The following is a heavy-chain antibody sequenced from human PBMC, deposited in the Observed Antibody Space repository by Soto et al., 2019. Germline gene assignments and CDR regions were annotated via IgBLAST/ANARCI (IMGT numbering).Heavy chain of an antibody. Sequence: EVQLLESGGGLVQPGGSLRLSCAASGFTFSSYAMSWVRQAPGKGLEWVSAISGSGGSTYYADSVKGRFTISRDNSKNTLYLQMNSLRAEDTAVYYCAKDRAMIVVVIIGYYFAYWGQGTLVTVSS. CDR1: GFTFSSYA. D-gene: IGHD3-22*01. V-gene: IGHV3-23*01. J-gene: IGHJ4*02. CDR3: AKDRAMIVVVIIGYYFAY. CDR2: ISGSGGST.